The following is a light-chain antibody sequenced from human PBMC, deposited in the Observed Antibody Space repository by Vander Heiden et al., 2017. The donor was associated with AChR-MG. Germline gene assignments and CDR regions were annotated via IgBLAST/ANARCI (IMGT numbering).Light chain of an antibody. CDR1: SSNIGSNY. Sequence: QSVLTQPPSASGTPGQRVTISCSGSSSNIGSNYVYWYQQLPGTAPKLLIYSNKQRPSGVPDRFSGSKSGTSASLAISGLRPEDEADYYCAAWDDSLWVFGGGTKLTVL. CDR2: SNK. J-gene: IGLJ3*02. V-gene: IGLV1-47*02. CDR3: AAWDDSLWV.